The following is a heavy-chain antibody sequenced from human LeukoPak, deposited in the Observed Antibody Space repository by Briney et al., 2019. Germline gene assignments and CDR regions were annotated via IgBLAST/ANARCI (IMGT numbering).Heavy chain of an antibody. V-gene: IGHV3-23*01. CDR3: ARMGSRFVAAQYYFDY. CDR2: ISGSGGST. J-gene: IGHJ4*02. CDR1: GFTFSSYA. D-gene: IGHD6-13*01. Sequence: GGSLRLSCAASGFTFSSYAMSWVRQAPGKGLEWVSAISGSGGSTYYADSVKGRFTISRDNSKNTLYLQMNSLRAEDTAVYYCARMGSRFVAAQYYFDYWGQGTLVTVSS.